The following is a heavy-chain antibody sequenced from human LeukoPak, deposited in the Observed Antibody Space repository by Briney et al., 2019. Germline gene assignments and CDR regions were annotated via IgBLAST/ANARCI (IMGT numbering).Heavy chain of an antibody. CDR3: ARGTGYFLFDY. V-gene: IGHV3-64*01. J-gene: IGHJ4*02. CDR1: GFTFSIYA. CDR2: ISSKGGST. D-gene: IGHD2/OR15-2a*01. Sequence: GGSLRLSCSASGFTFSIYAMHWVRQAPGKGLESVSAISSKGGSTYYANSVKGRFTISRDNSKNTLYLQMGSLKSEDMAVYYCARGTGYFLFDYWGQGSLVTVSS.